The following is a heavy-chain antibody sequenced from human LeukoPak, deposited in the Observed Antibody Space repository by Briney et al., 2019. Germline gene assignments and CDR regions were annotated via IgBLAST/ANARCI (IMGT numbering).Heavy chain of an antibody. CDR3: ARGGETNSYSSSSYFA. V-gene: IGHV1-2*04. J-gene: IGHJ5*02. CDR2: INPNSGGT. Sequence: ASVKVSCKASGCTITGYYMHWVRQAPGQGLEWMGWINPNSGGTNYAQKFQGWVTMTRDTSISTAYMELSRLRTDDTAVYYCARGGETNSYSSSSYFAWGQGTLVTVSS. D-gene: IGHD6-13*01. CDR1: GCTITGYY.